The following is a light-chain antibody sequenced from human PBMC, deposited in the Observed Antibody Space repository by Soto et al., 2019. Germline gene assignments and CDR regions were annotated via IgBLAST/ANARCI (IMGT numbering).Light chain of an antibody. Sequence: EIVMTQSPATLSVSPGERATLSCRASQSVSSNLAWYQQKPGQAPRLLIYGASTRATGIPARFSGSGSGTEFPLSISSLQSEDFAVYYCQQYNNWHHTFGQGTKLEIK. J-gene: IGKJ2*01. CDR2: GAS. CDR1: QSVSSN. V-gene: IGKV3-15*01. CDR3: QQYNNWHHT.